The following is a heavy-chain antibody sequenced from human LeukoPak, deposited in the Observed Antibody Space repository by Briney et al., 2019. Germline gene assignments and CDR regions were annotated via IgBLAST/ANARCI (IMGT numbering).Heavy chain of an antibody. V-gene: IGHV1-2*02. CDR2: IKPNSGGT. CDR1: GFTFSSYG. J-gene: IGHJ3*02. CDR3: ARAHGSGLRDVFDI. D-gene: IGHD3-10*01. Sequence: GGSLRLSCAASGFTFSSYGMHWVRQAPGQGLEWMGWIKPNSGGTNSAQKFQGRVTMTRDTSIKTAYMELSRLRSDDTAVYYCARAHGSGLRDVFDIWGRGTLVTISS.